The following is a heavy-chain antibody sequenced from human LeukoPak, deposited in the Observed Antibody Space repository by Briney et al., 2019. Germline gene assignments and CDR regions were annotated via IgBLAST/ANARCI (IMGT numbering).Heavy chain of an antibody. CDR2: IYTSGST. J-gene: IGHJ5*02. V-gene: IGHV4-4*07. CDR1: GGSISSYY. CDR3: ARGIKGGVYPNWFDP. D-gene: IGHD5/OR15-5a*01. Sequence: SETLSLTCTVSGGSISSYYWSWIRQPAGKGLEWIGRIYTSGSTNYNPSLKCRVTMSVDTSKNQFSLKLSSVTAADTAVYYCARGIKGGVYPNWFDPWGQGTLVTVSS.